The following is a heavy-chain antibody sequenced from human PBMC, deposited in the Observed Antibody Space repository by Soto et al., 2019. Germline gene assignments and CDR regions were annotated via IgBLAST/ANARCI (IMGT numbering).Heavy chain of an antibody. J-gene: IGHJ4*02. D-gene: IGHD3-22*01. V-gene: IGHV3-23*01. CDR1: GFTFNNYA. CDR3: AKSAPPSSGRYQYYFDY. Sequence: GGSLRLSCAASGFTFNNYAMSWVRQAPGKGLEWVSSISVSGGSAFYADSVKGRFTISRDNSKNTLYLQMNSLRAEDTAVYYCAKSAPPSSGRYQYYFDYWGQGTLVTVSS. CDR2: ISVSGGSA.